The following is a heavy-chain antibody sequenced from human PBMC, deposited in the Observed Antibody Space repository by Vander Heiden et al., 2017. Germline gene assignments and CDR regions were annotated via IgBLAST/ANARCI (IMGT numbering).Heavy chain of an antibody. J-gene: IGHJ4*02. CDR3: AKDMGYDSSGFGFDD. CDR2: ISWNSGRI. CDR1: GFTFDDYA. V-gene: IGHV3-9*01. Sequence: TASGFTFDDYAMHWVRQAPGKGLEWVSGISWNSGRIGYADAGKGRFTISRDNAKNSRYRQMKSMRAEETALYYYAKDMGYDSSGFGFDDGCQGTMVTVCS. D-gene: IGHD3-22*01.